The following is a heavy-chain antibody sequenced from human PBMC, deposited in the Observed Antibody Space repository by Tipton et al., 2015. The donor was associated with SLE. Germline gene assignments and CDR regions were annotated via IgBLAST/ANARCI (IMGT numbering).Heavy chain of an antibody. J-gene: IGHJ3*02. Sequence: SLRLSCAASGFSFSSYYMNWVRQVPGKGLAWVSRIETDGRSTAYADSVKGRFTVSRDNVQDTLFLQMNSLRAEDSGVYYCARAFRLGLDSFDIWGQGTTVTVSA. CDR2: IETDGRST. V-gene: IGHV3-74*01. D-gene: IGHD3/OR15-3a*01. CDR3: ARAFRLGLDSFDI. CDR1: GFSFSSYY.